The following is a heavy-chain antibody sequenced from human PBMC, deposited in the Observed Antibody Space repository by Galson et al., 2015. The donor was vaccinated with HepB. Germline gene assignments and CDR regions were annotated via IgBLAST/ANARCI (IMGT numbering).Heavy chain of an antibody. Sequence: SETLSLTCAVYGGSFSGYYWSWIRQPPGKGLEWIGEINHSGSTNYNPSLKSRVTISVDTSKNQFSLKLSSVTAADTAVYYCARGGLDWNVLNNWFDPWGQGTLVTVSS. CDR3: ARGGLDWNVLNNWFDP. J-gene: IGHJ5*02. V-gene: IGHV4-34*01. CDR2: INHSGST. CDR1: GGSFSGYY. D-gene: IGHD3/OR15-3a*01.